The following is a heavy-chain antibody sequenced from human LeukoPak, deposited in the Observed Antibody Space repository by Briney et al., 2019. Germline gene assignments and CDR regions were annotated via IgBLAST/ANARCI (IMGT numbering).Heavy chain of an antibody. J-gene: IGHJ6*02. CDR1: GGTFSSYA. CDR2: IIPILGIA. V-gene: IGHV1-69*04. Sequence: GASVKVSCKASGGTFSSYAISWVRQAPGQGLEWMGRIIPILGIANYAQKFQGRVTMTTDTSTSTAYMELRSLRSDDTAVYYCARDLGRGYYYYGMDVWGQGTTVTVSS. CDR3: ARDLGRGYYYYGMDV.